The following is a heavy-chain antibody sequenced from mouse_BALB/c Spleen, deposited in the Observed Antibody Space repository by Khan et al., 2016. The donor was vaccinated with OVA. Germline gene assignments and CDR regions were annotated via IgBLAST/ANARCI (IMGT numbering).Heavy chain of an antibody. D-gene: IGHD1-1*01. CDR1: GYSITSDYA. V-gene: IGHV3-2*02. CDR3: ARIYGGDFDY. J-gene: IGHJ2*01. CDR2: ISYNGNT. Sequence: EVQLQESGPGLVKPSQSLSLTCTVTGYSITSDYAWNWIRQFPGNKLEWMGYISYNGNTKYTPSLTSRISITRDTSKNQFFLQLNSVTPEDTATYYGARIYGGDFDYWGQGTTRTVAS.